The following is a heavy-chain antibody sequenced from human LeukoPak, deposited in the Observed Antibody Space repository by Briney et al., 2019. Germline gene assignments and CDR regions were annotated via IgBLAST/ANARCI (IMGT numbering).Heavy chain of an antibody. J-gene: IGHJ6*02. CDR2: ISVYNGNT. CDR1: GYTFTNYG. CDR3: ARVEEIYGMDV. V-gene: IGHV1-18*01. D-gene: IGHD5-24*01. Sequence: ASVKVSCKASGYTFTNYGISWVRQAPGQGLEWMGWISVYNGNTNYAQKLQDRVTMTTDISTTTAYMELRSLRSDDTAVYYCARVEEIYGMDVWGQGTTVTVSS.